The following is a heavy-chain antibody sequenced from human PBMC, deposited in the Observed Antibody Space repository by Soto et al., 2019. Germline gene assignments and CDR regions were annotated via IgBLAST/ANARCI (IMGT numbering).Heavy chain of an antibody. D-gene: IGHD3-3*01. CDR1: GFTFSNAW. J-gene: IGHJ6*02. CDR3: TTDSLNTSYDFWSGYLYGMDV. CDR2: IKSKTDGGTT. Sequence: GGSLRLSCAASGFTFSNAWMSWVRQAPGKGLEWVGRIKSKTDGGTTDYAAPGKGRFTISRDDSKNTLYLQMNSLKTEDTAVYYCTTDSLNTSYDFWSGYLYGMDVWGQGTTVTVSS. V-gene: IGHV3-15*01.